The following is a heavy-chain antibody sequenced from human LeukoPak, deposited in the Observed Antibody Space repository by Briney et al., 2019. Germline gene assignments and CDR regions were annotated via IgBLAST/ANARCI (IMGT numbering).Heavy chain of an antibody. CDR3: ARDRSYNVAGWYDKYFDYGMDV. CDR1: GYTFTSYG. J-gene: IGHJ6*02. V-gene: IGHV1-18*01. CDR2: ISAYNGNT. D-gene: IGHD6-19*01. Sequence: GASVKVSCKASGYTFTSYGISWVRQAPGQGLEWMGWISAYNGNTNYAQKLQGRVTMTTDTSTSTAYMELRSLRSDDTAVYYCARDRSYNVAGWYDKYFDYGMDVWGQGTTVTVSS.